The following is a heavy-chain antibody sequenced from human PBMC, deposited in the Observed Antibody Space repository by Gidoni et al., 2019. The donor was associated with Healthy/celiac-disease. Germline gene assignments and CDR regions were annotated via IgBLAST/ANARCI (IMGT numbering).Heavy chain of an antibody. V-gene: IGHV3-9*01. CDR2: ISWNSGSI. D-gene: IGHD3-22*01. Sequence: EVQLVESGGGLVQPGRSLRLSCAASGFTFDAYAMHWVRQAPGKGLEWVSGISWNSGSIGYADSVKGRFTISRDNAKNSLYLQMNSLRAEDTALYYCAKGVVVITKGPDAFDIWGQGTMVTVSS. J-gene: IGHJ3*02. CDR1: GFTFDAYA. CDR3: AKGVVVITKGPDAFDI.